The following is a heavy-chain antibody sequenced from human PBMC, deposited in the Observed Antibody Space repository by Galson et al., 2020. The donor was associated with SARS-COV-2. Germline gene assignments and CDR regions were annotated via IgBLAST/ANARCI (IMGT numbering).Heavy chain of an antibody. CDR2: IYYSGST. Sequence: SETLSLTGPVPGASISSYYWSWIRQPPGKGLEWIGYIYYSGSTNYNPSLKSRVTISVDTSKNQFSLKLSSVTAADTAVYYCARGFDYWGQGTLVTVSS. CDR1: GASISSYY. CDR3: ARGFDY. J-gene: IGHJ4*02. V-gene: IGHV4-59*13.